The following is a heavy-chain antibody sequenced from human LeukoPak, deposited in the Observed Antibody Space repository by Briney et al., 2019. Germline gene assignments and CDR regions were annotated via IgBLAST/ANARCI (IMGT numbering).Heavy chain of an antibody. D-gene: IGHD2-21*01. CDR1: GGSISSYY. Sequence: SETLSLTCTVSGGSISSYYWSWIRQPPGKGLEWIGYIYYSGSTNYNPSLKSRVTISVDKSKNQFSLKLSSVTAADTAVYYCASRLSDSTSDYWGQGTLVTVTS. CDR3: ASRLSDSTSDY. CDR2: IYYSGST. J-gene: IGHJ4*02. V-gene: IGHV4-59*12.